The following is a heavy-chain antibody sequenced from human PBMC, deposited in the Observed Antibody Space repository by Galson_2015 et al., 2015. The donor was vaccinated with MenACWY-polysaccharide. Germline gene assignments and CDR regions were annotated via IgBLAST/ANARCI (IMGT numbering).Heavy chain of an antibody. J-gene: IGHJ4*02. Sequence: SVKVSCKASGYTFSSYDINWVRQATGQRLEWMGWMNHNSGNTGYADTFKGRVTMTRNTSISTAYMELSSLTSEDTAVYYCARGRRDTAVAAPAAVLLDYWGQGILVTVSS. V-gene: IGHV1-8*01. CDR1: GYTFSSYD. D-gene: IGHD6-19*01. CDR3: ARGRRDTAVAAPAAVLLDY. CDR2: MNHNSGNT.